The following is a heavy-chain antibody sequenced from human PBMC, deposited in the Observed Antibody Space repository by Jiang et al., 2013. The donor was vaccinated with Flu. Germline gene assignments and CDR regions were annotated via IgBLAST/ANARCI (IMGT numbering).Heavy chain of an antibody. CDR3: ARELDHSPTVFDY. Sequence: QLLESGGGLLQPGKSLRLSCAASGFTFGDYAMAWVRQVPGKGLEWVSTASGSGAITYYADSVKGRFTISRDNSKNTLYLQMNSLRAEDTAVYYCARELDHSPTVFDYWGQGTLVTVSS. CDR2: ASGSGAIT. D-gene: IGHD1-1*01. CDR1: GFTFGDYA. J-gene: IGHJ4*02. V-gene: IGHV3-23*01.